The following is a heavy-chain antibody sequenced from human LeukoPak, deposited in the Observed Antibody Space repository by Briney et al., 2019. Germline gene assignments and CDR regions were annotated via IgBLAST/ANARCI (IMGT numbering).Heavy chain of an antibody. CDR3: ARGRLLWFGELRDFDY. V-gene: IGHV4-34*01. CDR1: GGSFSGYY. CDR2: INHSGST. Sequence: SETLSLTCAVYGGSFSGYYWSWIRQPPGKGLEWIGEINHSGSTNYNPSLKGRVTISVDTSKNQFSLKLSSVTAADTAVYYCARGRLLWFGELRDFDYWGQGTLVTVSS. J-gene: IGHJ4*02. D-gene: IGHD3-10*01.